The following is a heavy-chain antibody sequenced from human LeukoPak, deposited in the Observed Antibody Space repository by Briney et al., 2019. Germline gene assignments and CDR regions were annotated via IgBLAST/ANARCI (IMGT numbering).Heavy chain of an antibody. V-gene: IGHV3-53*01. CDR2: IYSGGST. Sequence: PGGSLRLSCAASGFTVSSNYMSWVRQAPGKGLEWVSVIYSGGSTYYADSVKGRFTISRDNPKNTLYLQMNSLRAEDTAVYYCASYDFWSGYQSTMDVWGQGTTVTVSS. CDR3: ASYDFWSGYQSTMDV. CDR1: GFTVSSNY. D-gene: IGHD3-3*01. J-gene: IGHJ6*02.